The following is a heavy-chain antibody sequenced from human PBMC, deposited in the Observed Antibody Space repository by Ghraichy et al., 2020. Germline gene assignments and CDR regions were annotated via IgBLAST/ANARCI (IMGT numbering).Heavy chain of an antibody. Sequence: SETLSLTCTVYGGAFSDYYWTWIRQPPGRGLEWIGESDHSGSVNYNPSLKGRVTISVDTSENRFSLRLTSVTAADTAVYYCARVGALGHYYYYYGMDVWGQGTTVTVSS. V-gene: IGHV4-34*01. CDR3: ARVGALGHYYYYYGMDV. CDR2: SDHSGSV. CDR1: GGAFSDYY. J-gene: IGHJ6*02. D-gene: IGHD1-26*01.